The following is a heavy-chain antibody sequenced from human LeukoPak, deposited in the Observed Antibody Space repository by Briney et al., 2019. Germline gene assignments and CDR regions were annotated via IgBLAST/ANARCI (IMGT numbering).Heavy chain of an antibody. V-gene: IGHV4-61*01. D-gene: IGHD2-21*02. CDR3: TSYPDCGHACYSRAEYFHH. CDR1: GGSVSSTTYY. Sequence: SETLSLTCTVSGGSVSSTTYYWSWIRQPPGRGLEWIGYIYYGGSTKYNPSLKSRVTIAVDTSKNQFSLKLSSVGAADTAVYYCTSYPDCGHACYSRAEYFHHWGQGTLVTVSS. CDR2: IYYGGST. J-gene: IGHJ1*01.